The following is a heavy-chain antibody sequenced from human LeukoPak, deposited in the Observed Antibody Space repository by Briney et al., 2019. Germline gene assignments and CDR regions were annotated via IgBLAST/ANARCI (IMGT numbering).Heavy chain of an antibody. CDR1: GGSISTNCYY. J-gene: IGHJ6*02. CDR3: ARHQDEEQQLLYGMDV. V-gene: IGHV4-61*05. CDR2: IYYSGST. Sequence: SETLSLTCTVSGGSISTNCYYWSWIRQPPGKGLEWIGYIYYSGSTNYNPSLKSRVTISVDTSKNQFSLKLSSVTAADTAVYYCARHQDEEQQLLYGMDVWGQGTTVTVSS. D-gene: IGHD6-13*01.